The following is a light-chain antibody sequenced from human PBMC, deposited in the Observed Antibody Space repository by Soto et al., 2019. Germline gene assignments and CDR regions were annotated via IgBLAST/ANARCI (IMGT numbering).Light chain of an antibody. J-gene: IGKJ5*01. Sequence: EIVLTQSPATLSFSPGERCSLSCRASQSVSSYLAWYQQKPGQAPRLLIYDASNRATGIPARFSGSGSGTDFTLTISSLEPEDFAVYYCQQRSNTFGQGTRLEIK. CDR3: QQRSNT. CDR2: DAS. V-gene: IGKV3-11*01. CDR1: QSVSSY.